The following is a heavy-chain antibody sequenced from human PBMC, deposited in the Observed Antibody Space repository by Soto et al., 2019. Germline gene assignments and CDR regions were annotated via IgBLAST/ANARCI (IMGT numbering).Heavy chain of an antibody. J-gene: IGHJ4*01. CDR2: INAGNGNT. D-gene: IGHD6-19*01. Sequence: GASVKVSCKASGYSFTNYAIHWVRQAPGQRLEWMGWINAGNGNTKYSQNFQDRVTITRDTSANTAYMELSSLRSEDTAVYYCTRYKMAGILDYWGHGTLVTVSS. V-gene: IGHV1-3*01. CDR3: TRYKMAGILDY. CDR1: GYSFTNYA.